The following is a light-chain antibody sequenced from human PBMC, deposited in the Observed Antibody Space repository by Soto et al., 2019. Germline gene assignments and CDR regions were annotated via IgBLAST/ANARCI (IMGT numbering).Light chain of an antibody. CDR2: DAS. CDR3: QQYNNWPPPLT. V-gene: IGKV3-15*01. J-gene: IGKJ4*01. CDR1: QSVSSN. Sequence: EIVMTQSPATLSVSPGERATLSCRASQSVSSNLGWYQQKPGQAPRLLVYDASARATGIPARFSGSGSGTEFPLTITRLQSEDFAVYYCQQYNNWPPPLTFGGGTKLEIK.